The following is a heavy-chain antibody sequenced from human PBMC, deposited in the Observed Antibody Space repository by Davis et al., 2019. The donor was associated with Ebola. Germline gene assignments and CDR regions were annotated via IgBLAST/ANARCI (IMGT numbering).Heavy chain of an antibody. D-gene: IGHD5-12*01. Sequence: PSETLSLTCTVSGGSISSYYWSWIRQPPGKGLEWIGYIYYSGSTNYNPSLKSRVTISVDTSKNQFSLKLSSVTAADTAVYYCARGLGGGYGFDHWGQGTLVTVSS. CDR2: IYYSGST. V-gene: IGHV4-59*12. CDR1: GGSISSYY. CDR3: ARGLGGGYGFDH. J-gene: IGHJ4*02.